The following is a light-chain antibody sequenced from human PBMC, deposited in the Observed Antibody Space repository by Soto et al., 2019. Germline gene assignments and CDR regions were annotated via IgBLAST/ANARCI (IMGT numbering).Light chain of an antibody. Sequence: EVVLTQSPATLSLSPGEGATLACRGSQTVRNFLLWFQQKPGQAPRLLIHDASNRAAGVPARFSGSGSGTDFTLTISSLEPEDFAVYYCQQRYNWPPITFGQGTRLEIK. CDR1: QTVRNF. V-gene: IGKV3-11*01. CDR2: DAS. CDR3: QQRYNWPPIT. J-gene: IGKJ5*01.